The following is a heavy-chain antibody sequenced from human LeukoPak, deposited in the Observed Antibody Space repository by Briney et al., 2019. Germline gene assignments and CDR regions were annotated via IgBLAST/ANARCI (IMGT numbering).Heavy chain of an antibody. V-gene: IGHV3-66*01. Sequence: GGSLRLSCAASGFTVSNKYMSWVRQAQGKGLEWVSVIYSGGSTYYADSVKGRFTISRDNSKNTLYLQMNSLKAEDTAVYYCARDAISGSYGMDVWGQGTTVTVSS. CDR1: GFTVSNKY. D-gene: IGHD3-10*01. J-gene: IGHJ6*02. CDR2: IYSGGST. CDR3: ARDAISGSYGMDV.